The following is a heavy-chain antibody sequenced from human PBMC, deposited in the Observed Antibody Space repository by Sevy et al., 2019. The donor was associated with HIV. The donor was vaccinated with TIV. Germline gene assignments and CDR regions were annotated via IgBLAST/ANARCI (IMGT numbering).Heavy chain of an antibody. V-gene: IGHV1-69*10. CDR2: IIPILGIA. D-gene: IGHD3-3*01. CDR3: ARVSGIPQGFWFDP. Sequence: ASVKVSCKASGGTFSSYAISWVRQAPGQGLEWMGGIIPILGIANYAQKFQGRVTITADKSTSTAYMELSSLRSEDTAVYSCARVSGIPQGFWFDPWRQGTLVTVSS. CDR1: GGTFSSYA. J-gene: IGHJ5*02.